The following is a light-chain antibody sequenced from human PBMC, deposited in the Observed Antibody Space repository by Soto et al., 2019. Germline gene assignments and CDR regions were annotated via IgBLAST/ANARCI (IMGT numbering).Light chain of an antibody. J-gene: IGKJ5*01. CDR1: QSVSSY. CDR2: DAF. V-gene: IGKV3-11*01. Sequence: EIVLTQSPATLSLSPGERATLSCRASQSVSSYLAWYQQKPGQAPRLLIYDAFNRATGIPARFSGSGSGTDFTLTINSLEPEDFALYYCQQRRTWPITFGQGTRLEIK. CDR3: QQRRTWPIT.